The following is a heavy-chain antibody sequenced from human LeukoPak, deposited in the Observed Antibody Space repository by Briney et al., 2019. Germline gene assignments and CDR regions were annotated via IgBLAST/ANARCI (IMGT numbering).Heavy chain of an antibody. J-gene: IGHJ4*02. CDR3: ARDRSLED. CDR1: GFTFSSYA. CDR2: ISYDGSNK. V-gene: IGHV3-30-3*01. Sequence: PGGSLRLSCAASGFTFSSYAMHWVRQAPGKGLEWVAVISYDGSNKYYADSVKGRFTISRDNSKNTLYLQMNSLRAEDTAVYYCARDRSLEDWGQGTLVTVSS.